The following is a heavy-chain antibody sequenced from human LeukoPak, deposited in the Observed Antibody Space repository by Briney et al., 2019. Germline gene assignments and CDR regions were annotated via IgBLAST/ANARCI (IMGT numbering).Heavy chain of an antibody. D-gene: IGHD3-10*01. J-gene: IGHJ3*02. CDR3: ARPRGVNDAFDI. Sequence: PSETLSLTCTVSGGSISSSSYYWGWIRQPPGKGLEWIGSIYYSGSTYCNPSLKSRVTISVDTSKNQFSLKLGSVTAADTAVYYCARPRGVNDAFDIWGQGTMVTVSS. CDR1: GGSISSSSYY. V-gene: IGHV4-39*01. CDR2: IYYSGST.